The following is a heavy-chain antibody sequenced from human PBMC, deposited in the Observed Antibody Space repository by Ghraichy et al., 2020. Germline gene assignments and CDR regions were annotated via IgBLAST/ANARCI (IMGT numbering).Heavy chain of an antibody. Sequence: ESLNISCTVSGGSISSYYWSWIRQPPGKGLEWIGYIYYSGSTNYNPSLKSRVTISVDTSKNQFSLKLSSVTAADTAVYYCARSGSSYWYFDLWGRGTLVTVSS. CDR2: IYYSGST. D-gene: IGHD1-26*01. CDR3: ARSGSSYWYFDL. J-gene: IGHJ2*01. CDR1: GGSISSYY. V-gene: IGHV4-59*01.